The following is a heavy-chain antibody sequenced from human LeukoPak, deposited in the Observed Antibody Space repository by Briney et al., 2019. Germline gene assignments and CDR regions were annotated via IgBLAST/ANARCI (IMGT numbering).Heavy chain of an antibody. Sequence: GESLKISCKGSGYSFTGYWIGWVRQMPGKGLEWMGIIYPGDSDTRYSPSFQGQVTISADKSISTAYLQWSSLKASDTAMYYCARSQTWYYYDSSGYYETPYDFDYWGQGTLVTVSS. D-gene: IGHD3-22*01. CDR2: IYPGDSDT. J-gene: IGHJ4*02. V-gene: IGHV5-51*01. CDR1: GYSFTGYW. CDR3: ARSQTWYYYDSSGYYETPYDFDY.